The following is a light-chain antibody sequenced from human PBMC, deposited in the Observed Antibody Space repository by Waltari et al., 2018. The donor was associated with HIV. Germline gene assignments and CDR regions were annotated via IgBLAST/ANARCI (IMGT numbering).Light chain of an antibody. CDR2: ESY. CDR1: SGSIAGNI. Sequence: FMLTQPHSVSESPGKTVTISCTRSSGSIAGNIVHVFQRRPGSSPTTVIYESYFRTSGVPARFSGSIDRSSNSASLTISGLKTEDEADYYCQSYDSKNWVFGGGTKLTVL. J-gene: IGLJ3*02. CDR3: QSYDSKNWV. V-gene: IGLV6-57*01.